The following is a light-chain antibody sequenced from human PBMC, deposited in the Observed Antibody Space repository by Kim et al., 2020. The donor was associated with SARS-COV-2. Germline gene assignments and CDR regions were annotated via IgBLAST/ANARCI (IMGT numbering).Light chain of an antibody. CDR2: DAI. Sequence: AIQLAQSPSSLSASVGDRVTITCRASQGITNSLAWYQQKPGRPPKILIFDAINLESGVPSRFSGSGSGTDFTLTISSLQPEDVATYYCQQFNSFPVSFGGGTKVDI. CDR1: QGITNS. CDR3: QQFNSFPVS. J-gene: IGKJ4*01. V-gene: IGKV1-13*02.